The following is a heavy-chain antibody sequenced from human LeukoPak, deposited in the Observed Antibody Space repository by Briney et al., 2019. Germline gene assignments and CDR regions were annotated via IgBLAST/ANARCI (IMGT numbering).Heavy chain of an antibody. CDR1: GFIFSSHS. V-gene: IGHV3-21*01. CDR2: ISSSSSHK. D-gene: IGHD3-22*01. CDR3: ARDRTEGYDSSGPPKY. Sequence: GGSLRLSCAASGFIFSSHSMNWVRQAPGKGLEWVSSISSSSSHKYYADSVKVRFTISRDNAKNSLYLQMNSLRAGDTAVYYCARDRTEGYDSSGPPKYWGQGSLVTVSS. J-gene: IGHJ4*02.